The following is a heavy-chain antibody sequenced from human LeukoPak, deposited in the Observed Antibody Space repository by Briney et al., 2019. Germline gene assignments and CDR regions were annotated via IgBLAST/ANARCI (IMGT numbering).Heavy chain of an antibody. Sequence: PGGSLRLSCAASGFTFSNYAMHWVRQAPGKGLEYVSAITSNGGSTYYANSVKGRFTISRDDSKNTLYLQMGSLRAEDMAVYYCARATYLTWYFDYWGQGTLITVSS. CDR2: ITSNGGST. J-gene: IGHJ4*02. V-gene: IGHV3-64*01. CDR3: ARATYLTWYFDY. CDR1: GFTFSNYA.